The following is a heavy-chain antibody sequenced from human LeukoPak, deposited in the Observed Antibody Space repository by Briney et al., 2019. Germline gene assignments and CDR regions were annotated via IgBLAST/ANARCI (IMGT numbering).Heavy chain of an antibody. CDR1: GDSVSSNSAT. J-gene: IGHJ4*02. CDR2: TYYRSTWYN. Sequence: SQTLSLTCAISGDSVSSNSATWNWIRQSPSRDLEWLGRTYYRSTWYNDYALSVKSRMTIKPDTSKNQFSLQLNSVTPEETAVYYCARNRDGRLDYWGQGTLVTVSS. D-gene: IGHD2-15*01. V-gene: IGHV6-1*01. CDR3: ARNRDGRLDY.